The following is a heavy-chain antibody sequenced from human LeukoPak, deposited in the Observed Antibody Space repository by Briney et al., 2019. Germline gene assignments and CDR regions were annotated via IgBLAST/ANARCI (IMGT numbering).Heavy chain of an antibody. CDR2: IYYSGNS. CDR3: ARDLGYCSTASCYAWFDP. J-gene: IGHJ5*02. D-gene: IGHD2-2*01. Sequence: SETLSLTCTVSGGSISSYYWSWIRQPPGKGPEWIGYIYYSGNSNYNPSLNSRVTISVDTSKNQFSLRLSSVTAADTAIYYCARDLGYCSTASCYAWFDPWGQGTLVTVSS. V-gene: IGHV4-59*01. CDR1: GGSISSYY.